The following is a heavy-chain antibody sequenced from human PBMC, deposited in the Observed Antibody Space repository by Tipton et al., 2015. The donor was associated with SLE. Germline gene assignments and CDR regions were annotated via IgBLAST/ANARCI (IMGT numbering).Heavy chain of an antibody. D-gene: IGHD3-10*01. CDR3: AREGRREGGVFDI. Sequence: TLSLTCAVYGGSISSSSSYYWAWIRQPPGKGLEWIGEVYHRGSTNYNPSLKSRATISIDTSKNQFSLKLSSVTAADTAVYYCAREGRREGGVFDIWGQGTMVTVSS. CDR1: GGSISSSSSYY. V-gene: IGHV4-39*02. J-gene: IGHJ3*02. CDR2: VYHRGST.